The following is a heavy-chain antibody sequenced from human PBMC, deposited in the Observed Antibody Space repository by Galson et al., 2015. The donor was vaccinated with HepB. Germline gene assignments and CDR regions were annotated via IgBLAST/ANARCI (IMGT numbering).Heavy chain of an antibody. J-gene: IGHJ5*02. Sequence: ETLSLTCSVSGGAMNSDDHYWGWFRQRPGKALEWFGSLHYTGSAYYNPSLRSRVTLSVDLSRNQFSLNLASVTAADTAVYYCARHGATSPGPWFDPWGPGTLATVSS. CDR2: LHYTGSA. CDR3: ARHGATSPGPWFDP. D-gene: IGHD3-16*01. CDR1: GGAMNSDDHY. V-gene: IGHV4-39*01.